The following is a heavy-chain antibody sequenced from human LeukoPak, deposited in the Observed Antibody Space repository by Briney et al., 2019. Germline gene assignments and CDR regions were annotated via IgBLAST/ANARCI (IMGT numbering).Heavy chain of an antibody. CDR2: ISVSGDNT. Sequence: GGSLRLSCAASGFTFRDYHMGWIRQAPGKGLEWVSAISVSGDNTYYADSVKGRFTLFRDNSKNTLYLQMNRLRVEDTAVYYCAKEGGGADDYWGQGTLVTVSS. D-gene: IGHD3-16*01. V-gene: IGHV3-23*01. CDR3: AKEGGGADDY. CDR1: GFTFRDYH. J-gene: IGHJ4*02.